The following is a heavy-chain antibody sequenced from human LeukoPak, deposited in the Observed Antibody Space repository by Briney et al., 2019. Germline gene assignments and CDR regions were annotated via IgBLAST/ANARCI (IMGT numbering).Heavy chain of an antibody. D-gene: IGHD3-10*01. J-gene: IGHJ4*02. CDR1: GFTFSSYE. V-gene: IGHV3-48*03. CDR3: ARALWFGETFPAY. Sequence: QTGGSLRLSCAASGFTFSSYEMNWVRQAPGKGLEWVSYISSSGSTIYYADSVKGRFTISRDNAKNSLYLQMNSLRAEDTAVYYCARALWFGETFPAYWGRGTLVTVSS. CDR2: ISSSGSTI.